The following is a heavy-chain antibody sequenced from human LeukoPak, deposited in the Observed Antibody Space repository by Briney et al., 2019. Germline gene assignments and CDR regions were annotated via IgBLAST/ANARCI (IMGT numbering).Heavy chain of an antibody. CDR1: GYSFTGYY. J-gene: IGHJ4*02. CDR2: INPNSGGT. D-gene: IGHD3-22*01. Sequence: ASVKVSCKASGYSFTGYYMHWVRQAPGQGLEWMGWINPNSGGTNYAQKFQGRVTMTRDTSISTAYMELRSLRSDDTAVYYCARRLYYYDSSGYYSYYFDYWGQGTLVTVSS. CDR3: ARRLYYYDSSGYYSYYFDY. V-gene: IGHV1-2*02.